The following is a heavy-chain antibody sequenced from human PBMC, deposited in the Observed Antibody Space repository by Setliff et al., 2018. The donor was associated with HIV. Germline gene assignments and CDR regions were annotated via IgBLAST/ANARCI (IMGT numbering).Heavy chain of an antibody. CDR1: GGLFSNFA. D-gene: IGHD7-27*01. Sequence: SVKVSCKASGGLFSNFAFSWVRQAPGQGLEWMGGIIPLFNSPDYAQKFQGRVTITADESTSTAYMELSSLRSDDTAMYYCARGRASGSANSGWGQGTLVTVSS. J-gene: IGHJ4*02. V-gene: IGHV1-69*13. CDR3: ARGRASGSANSG. CDR2: IIPLFNSP.